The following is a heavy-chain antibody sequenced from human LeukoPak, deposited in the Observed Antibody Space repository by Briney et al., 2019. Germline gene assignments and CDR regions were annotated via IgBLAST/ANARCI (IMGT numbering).Heavy chain of an antibody. Sequence: MPSETLSLTCAVYGGSFSGYYWSWIRQPPGKGLEWIGEINHSGSTNYNPSLKSRVTISVDTSKNQFSLKLNSMTAADTAVYYCAREFSYGSNGRGFDYWGQGTLVTVSS. D-gene: IGHD4-23*01. CDR2: INHSGST. CDR3: AREFSYGSNGRGFDY. CDR1: GGSFSGYY. J-gene: IGHJ4*02. V-gene: IGHV4-34*01.